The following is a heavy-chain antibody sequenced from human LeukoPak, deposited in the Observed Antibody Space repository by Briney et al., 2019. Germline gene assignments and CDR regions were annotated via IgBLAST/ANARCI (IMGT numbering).Heavy chain of an antibody. V-gene: IGHV1-2*02. CDR2: INPNSGGT. Sequence: GASVKVSCKASGYTFTGYYMHWLRQAPGQGLGWMGWINPNSGGTNYAQKFQGRVTMTTDTSISTAYMELSRLRSDDTAVYYRARVGNIVVVPAARSNYFDYWGQGTLVTVSS. J-gene: IGHJ4*02. CDR3: ARVGNIVVVPAARSNYFDY. D-gene: IGHD2-2*01. CDR1: GYTFTGYY.